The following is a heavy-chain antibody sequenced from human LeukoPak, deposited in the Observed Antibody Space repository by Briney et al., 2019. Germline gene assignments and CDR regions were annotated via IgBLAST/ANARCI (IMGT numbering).Heavy chain of an antibody. J-gene: IGHJ6*02. CDR1: GFTFSSYS. D-gene: IGHD1-7*01. V-gene: IGHV3-33*08. Sequence: GGSLRFSCAASGFTFSSYSMNWVRQAPGKGLEWVAVIWYDGSNKYYADSVKGRFTISRDNSKNTLYLQMNSLRAEDTAVYYCARGHLTGTNYYYYGMDVWGQGTTVTVSS. CDR3: ARGHLTGTNYYYYGMDV. CDR2: IWYDGSNK.